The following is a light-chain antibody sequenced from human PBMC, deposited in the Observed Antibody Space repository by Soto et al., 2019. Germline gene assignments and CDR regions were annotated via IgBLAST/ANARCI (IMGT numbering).Light chain of an antibody. CDR2: RNN. Sequence: QSVLTQPPSASGTPGQRVTISCSGSSSNIESNFVYWYQQFPGTAPRLLIYRNNQRPSGVPDRFSGSKSGTSACLAISALRSEDEADYYCTVWDDSLRGRLFGGGTKVTVL. CDR1: SSNIESNF. V-gene: IGLV1-47*01. J-gene: IGLJ2*01. CDR3: TVWDDSLRGRL.